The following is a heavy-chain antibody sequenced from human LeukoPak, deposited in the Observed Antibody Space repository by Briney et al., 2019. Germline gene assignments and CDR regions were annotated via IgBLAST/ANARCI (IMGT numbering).Heavy chain of an antibody. V-gene: IGHV4-38-2*02. D-gene: IGHD3-9*01. CDR3: ARDGVTYDILTGFFDY. CDR2: IYHSGST. J-gene: IGHJ4*02. Sequence: PSETLSLTCAVCGYSISSGYYWGWIRQPPGEGLEGIGSIYHSGSTYYNPSLKSRVTISVDTSKNHFSLKLSSVTAADTAVYYCARDGVTYDILTGFFDYWGQGTLVTVSS. CDR1: GYSISSGYY.